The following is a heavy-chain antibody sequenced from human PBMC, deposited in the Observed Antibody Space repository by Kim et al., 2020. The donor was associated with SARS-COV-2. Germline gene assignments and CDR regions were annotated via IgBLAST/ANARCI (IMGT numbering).Heavy chain of an antibody. Sequence: SVKVSCKSSEGTFSTSAVNWVRQAPGQGLEWMGGIIPVFPIVKYAQNFQGRVTITADESTGTAYMELSSLRSDDAAIYYCATLSTRRPVGWGQGTLVSVSP. V-gene: IGHV1-69*13. CDR3: ATLSTRRPVG. CDR1: EGTFSTSA. CDR2: IIPVFPIV. D-gene: IGHD3-10*01. J-gene: IGHJ4*02.